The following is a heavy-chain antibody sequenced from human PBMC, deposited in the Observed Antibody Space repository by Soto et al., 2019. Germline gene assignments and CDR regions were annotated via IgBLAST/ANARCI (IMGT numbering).Heavy chain of an antibody. CDR2: ISALNGDT. J-gene: IGHJ4*02. CDR1: GYTFTSYG. Sequence: QVQLVQSGAEVKKPGASVKVSCKASGYTFTSYGISWVRQAPGQGLEWMGWISALNGDTNYAQKLQGRGTMTTDTSTSTAYMELRSLRSDDTAFYYCARTYYYDSSGYPSHYWGQGTMVTVSS. D-gene: IGHD3-22*01. CDR3: ARTYYYDSSGYPSHY. V-gene: IGHV1-18*01.